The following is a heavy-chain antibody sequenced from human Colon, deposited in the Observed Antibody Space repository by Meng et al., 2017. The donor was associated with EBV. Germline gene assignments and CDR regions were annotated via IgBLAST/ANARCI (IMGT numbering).Heavy chain of an antibody. Sequence: QGQLQGSGPGLVVPSGTLSLTCAVSGASISSNNWWSWVRQPPGKGLEWIGEIYHGGNTNYNPSLKSRVTISVDRSNDQFSLSLSSVTAADTAVYYCARGNAYNAPSFDYWGQGTLVTVSS. CDR3: ARGNAYNAPSFDY. V-gene: IGHV4-4*02. CDR1: GASISSNNW. J-gene: IGHJ4*02. D-gene: IGHD5-24*01. CDR2: IYHGGNT.